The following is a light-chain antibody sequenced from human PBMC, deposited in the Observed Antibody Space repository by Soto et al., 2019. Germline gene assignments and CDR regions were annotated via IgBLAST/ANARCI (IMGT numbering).Light chain of an antibody. J-gene: IGKJ4*01. CDR2: GAF. V-gene: IGKV3-15*01. CDR1: QSVSSK. CDR3: QQYGSSPSLT. Sequence: EIVMTQSPATLSVSPGERVTLSCRASQSVSSKLAWFQQKPGQAPRLLIYGAFTRATGIPTRFSGSGSETEFTLTISSLQSEDFAVYYCQQYGSSPSLTFGGGTKVDIK.